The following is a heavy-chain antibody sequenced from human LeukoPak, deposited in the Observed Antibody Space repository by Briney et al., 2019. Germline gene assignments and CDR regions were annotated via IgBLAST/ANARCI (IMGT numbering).Heavy chain of an antibody. CDR2: IYPRDGST. CDR1: GYTFTSNY. V-gene: IGHV1-46*01. Sequence: ASVKVSCKASGYTFTSNYIHWVRQAPGQGLEWMGMIYPRDGSTSYAQKFQGRVTVTRDTSTSTVYMELSSLRSEDTAVYYCARGYSYGTFDYWGQGTLVTVSS. CDR3: ARGYSYGTFDY. D-gene: IGHD5-18*01. J-gene: IGHJ4*02.